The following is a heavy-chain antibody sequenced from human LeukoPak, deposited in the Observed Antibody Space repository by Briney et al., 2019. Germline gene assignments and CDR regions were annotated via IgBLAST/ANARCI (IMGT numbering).Heavy chain of an antibody. J-gene: IGHJ4*02. CDR3: ARQDPGIAVAGGSY. CDR1: GGSFSGYY. D-gene: IGHD6-19*01. V-gene: IGHV4-34*01. Sequence: SETLSLTCAVYGGSFSGYYWSWIRQPPGKGLEWIGSIYYSGSTYYNPSLKSRVTISVDTSKNQFSLKLSSVTAADTAVYYCARQDPGIAVAGGSYWGQGTLVTVSS. CDR2: IYYSGST.